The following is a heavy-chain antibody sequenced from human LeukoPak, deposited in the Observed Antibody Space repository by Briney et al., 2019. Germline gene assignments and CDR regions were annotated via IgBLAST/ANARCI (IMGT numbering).Heavy chain of an antibody. V-gene: IGHV1-18*04. CDR1: GYTFTSYG. CDR3: ARDPPTGDY. Sequence: RASVKLSCTASGYTFTSYGISWVRQAPGQGLEWMGWISAYDGNTNYAQKLQGRVTMTTDTSTSTAYMELRSLGSDDTAVYYCARDPPTGDYWGQGTLVTVSS. CDR2: ISAYDGNT. J-gene: IGHJ4*02.